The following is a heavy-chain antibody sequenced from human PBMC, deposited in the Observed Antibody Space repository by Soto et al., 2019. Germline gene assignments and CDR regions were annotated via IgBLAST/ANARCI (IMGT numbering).Heavy chain of an antibody. D-gene: IGHD6-19*01. V-gene: IGHV3-30*18. CDR2: ISADGSDK. CDR1: GFTFSDFG. CDR3: AKGTAVARQHFAN. J-gene: IGHJ4*02. Sequence: QVQLVESGGGVVQPERSLRLSCATSGFTFSDFGMHWVRQAPGKGLEWVAAISADGSDKYYLGSVQGRFTISRDNTKTALYLQLNSLRTEDTAVYYCAKGTAVARQHFANWGQGTLVTVSS.